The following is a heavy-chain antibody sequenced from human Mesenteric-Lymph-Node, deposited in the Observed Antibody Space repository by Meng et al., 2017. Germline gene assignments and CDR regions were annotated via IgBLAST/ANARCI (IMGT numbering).Heavy chain of an antibody. Sequence: QGQLRQWGAGPLKPSQTLSLACAVYGGSFSGFYWTWIRQPPGKGLEWIGEINHGGTTTYNPSLKSRVSISVDTSKSQFSLKLDSVTAADTAVYYCARGEVDARLRHWGQGTLVTVSS. V-gene: IGHV4-34*01. D-gene: IGHD2-15*01. CDR1: GGSFSGFY. J-gene: IGHJ4*02. CDR2: INHGGTT. CDR3: ARGEVDARLRH.